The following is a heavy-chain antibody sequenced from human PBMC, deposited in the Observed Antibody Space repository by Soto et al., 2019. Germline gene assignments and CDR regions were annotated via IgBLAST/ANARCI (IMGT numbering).Heavy chain of an antibody. CDR3: ARGPALLLWFGELLTNHFDY. Sequence: SETLSLTCTISGCPFSGYYWSWIRQPPGKGLEWIGEINHSGSTNYNPSLKSRVTISVDTSKNQFSLKLSSVTAADTAVYYCARGPALLLWFGELLTNHFDYWGQGTLVTVSS. CDR2: INHSGST. V-gene: IGHV4-34*01. D-gene: IGHD3-10*01. CDR1: GCPFSGYY. J-gene: IGHJ4*02.